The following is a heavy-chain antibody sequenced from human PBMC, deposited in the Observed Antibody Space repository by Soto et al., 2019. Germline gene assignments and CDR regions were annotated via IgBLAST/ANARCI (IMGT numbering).Heavy chain of an antibody. D-gene: IGHD1-1*01. Sequence: GGSLRLSCAASGFTFSSYSMNWVRQAPGKGLEWVSYISSSSSTIYYADSVKGRFTISRDNAKNSLYLQMNSLRAEDTAVYYCARRQLGGDDAFDIWGQGTMVTVSS. CDR1: GFTFSSYS. V-gene: IGHV3-48*04. J-gene: IGHJ3*02. CDR2: ISSSSSTI. CDR3: ARRQLGGDDAFDI.